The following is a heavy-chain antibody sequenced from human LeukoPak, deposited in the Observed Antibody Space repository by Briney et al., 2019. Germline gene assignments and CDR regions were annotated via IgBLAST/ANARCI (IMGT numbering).Heavy chain of an antibody. V-gene: IGHV3-23*01. D-gene: IGHD1-26*01. J-gene: IGHJ4*02. CDR2: ISGSGGST. CDR3: ARGLRSGSYYVPFDY. Sequence: GGSLRLSCAASGFTFSSYAMSWVRQAPGKGLEWVSAISGSGGSTYYADSVKGRFTISRDNSKNTLYLQMNSLRAEDTALYYCARGLRSGSYYVPFDYWGQGTLVTVSS. CDR1: GFTFSSYA.